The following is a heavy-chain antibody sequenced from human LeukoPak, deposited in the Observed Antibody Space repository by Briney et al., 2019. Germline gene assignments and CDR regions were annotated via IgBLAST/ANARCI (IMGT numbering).Heavy chain of an antibody. V-gene: IGHV3-64*01. CDR2: ISSNGGST. CDR3: AKSIYDSSGGDAFDI. CDR1: GFTFSSYA. D-gene: IGHD3-22*01. J-gene: IGHJ3*02. Sequence: PGGSLRLSCAASGFTFSSYAMHWVRQAPGKGLEYVSAISSNGGSTYYANSVKGRFTISRDNSKNTLYLQMNSLRAEDTAVYYCAKSIYDSSGGDAFDIWGQGTMVTVSS.